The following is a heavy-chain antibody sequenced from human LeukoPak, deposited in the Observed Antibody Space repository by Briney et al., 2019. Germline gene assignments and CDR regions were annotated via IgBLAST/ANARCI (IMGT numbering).Heavy chain of an antibody. D-gene: IGHD2-2*01. J-gene: IGHJ4*02. CDR3: ARDIATVVHQD. Sequence: ASVRVSCKASLYTFTNYGITWVRQAPGQGLEWMGWISAYSGNTNYVQKFQGRVTMATDTSTSTAYMELRSLRSDDTAVYYCARDIATVVHQDWGQGTLVTVSS. V-gene: IGHV1-18*01. CDR2: ISAYSGNT. CDR1: LYTFTNYG.